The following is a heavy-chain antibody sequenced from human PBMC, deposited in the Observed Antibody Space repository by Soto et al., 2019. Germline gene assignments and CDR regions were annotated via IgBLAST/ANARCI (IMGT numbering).Heavy chain of an antibody. CDR3: ARHSSSYDPANWFDP. Sequence: SETLSLTCTVSGGSISSYYWSWIRQPPGKGLERIGYIYYSGSTNYNPSLKSRVTISVDTFKNQFSLKLSSVTAADTAVYYCARHSSSYDPANWFDPWGQGTLVTVSS. V-gene: IGHV4-59*01. D-gene: IGHD6-13*01. J-gene: IGHJ5*02. CDR2: IYYSGST. CDR1: GGSISSYY.